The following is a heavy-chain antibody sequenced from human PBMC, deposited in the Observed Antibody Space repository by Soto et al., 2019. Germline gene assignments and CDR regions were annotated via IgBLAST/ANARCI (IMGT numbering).Heavy chain of an antibody. CDR1: GFTFSSYA. J-gene: IGHJ6*03. CDR3: SKAGLVIFYYYLYKGV. D-gene: IGHD3-9*01. Sequence: EVQLLESGGGLVQPGGSLRLSCAASGFTFSSYAMSWVRQAPGKGLEWVSAISGSGGSTYYADSVKGRFTISRDNSKNTLDLQMNRLRTEDTAVYYWSKAGLVIFYYYLYKGVWGQGTTVTVSS. V-gene: IGHV3-23*01. CDR2: ISGSGGST.